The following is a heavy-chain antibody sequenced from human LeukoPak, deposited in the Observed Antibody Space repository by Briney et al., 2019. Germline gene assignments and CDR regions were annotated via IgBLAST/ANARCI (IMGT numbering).Heavy chain of an antibody. V-gene: IGHV3-23*01. D-gene: IGHD5-18*01. CDR1: GFTFSTSG. CDR2: IFQGGGEI. J-gene: IGHJ4*02. CDR3: ATYRQVLLPFES. Sequence: GGSLRLSCAASGFTFSTSGMTWVRQAPGKGLEWVSSIFQGGGEIHYADSVRGRFTISRDNSKSTLFLQMNSLRAEDTAIYYCATYRQVLLPFESWGQGTLVTVSS.